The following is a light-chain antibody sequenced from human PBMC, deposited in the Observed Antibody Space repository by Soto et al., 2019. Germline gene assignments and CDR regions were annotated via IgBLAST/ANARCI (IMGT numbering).Light chain of an antibody. CDR1: QSISSW. CDR2: KAS. CDR3: QQYNSYPLT. V-gene: IGKV1-5*03. J-gene: IGKJ4*01. Sequence: DIQMTQYPSTLSASAGDRVTITCRASQSISSWLAWYQQKPGKAPNLLIYKASSLESGVPSRFSGSGSGTEFTLTISSLQPDEFATYYCQQYNSYPLTFGGGTKVEIK.